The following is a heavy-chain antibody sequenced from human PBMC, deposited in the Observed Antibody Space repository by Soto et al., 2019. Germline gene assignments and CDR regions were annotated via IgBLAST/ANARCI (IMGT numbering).Heavy chain of an antibody. Sequence: PGGSLRLSCAASGFTFSSYSMNWVRQAPGKGLEWVSSISSSSSYIYYADSVKGRFTISRDNAKNSLYLQMNSLRAEDTAVYYCAASITMVRGYYYYGMDVWGQGTTVTVSS. V-gene: IGHV3-21*01. CDR3: AASITMVRGYYYYGMDV. J-gene: IGHJ6*02. CDR1: GFTFSSYS. CDR2: ISSSSSYI. D-gene: IGHD3-10*01.